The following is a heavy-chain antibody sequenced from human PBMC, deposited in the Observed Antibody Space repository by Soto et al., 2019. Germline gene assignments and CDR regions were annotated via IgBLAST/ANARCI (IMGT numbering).Heavy chain of an antibody. CDR1: GDSFNNYW. Sequence: GESLKISCHGSGDSFNNYWIGWVRQMPGKGLEWMGIIYPGDSDTTYSPSFQGQVTISADKSISTAYLQWSSLKASDTAIYFCARRGDCISATCFGNSYHYCAMDVWGQGTMVTVSS. J-gene: IGHJ6*02. CDR2: IYPGDSDT. D-gene: IGHD2-2*01. CDR3: ARRGDCISATCFGNSYHYCAMDV. V-gene: IGHV5-51*01.